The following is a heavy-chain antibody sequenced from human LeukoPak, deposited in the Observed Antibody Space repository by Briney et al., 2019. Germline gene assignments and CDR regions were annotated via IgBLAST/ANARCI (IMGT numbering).Heavy chain of an antibody. CDR2: INPSGGST. J-gene: IGHJ4*02. CDR1: GYTFTSYY. V-gene: IGHV1-46*01. Sequence: ASVKVSCKASGYTFTSYYMHWVRQAPGQGLEWMGIINPSGGSTSYAQKFQGRVTMTRDMSTSTVYMELSRLRSDDTAVYYCARPYCGGGSCHDYFDYWGQGTLVTVSS. CDR3: ARPYCGGGSCHDYFDY. D-gene: IGHD2-15*01.